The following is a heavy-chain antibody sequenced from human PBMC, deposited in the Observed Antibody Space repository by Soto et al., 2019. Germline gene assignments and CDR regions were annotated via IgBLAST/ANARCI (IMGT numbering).Heavy chain of an antibody. CDR3: AAFSTFDLIGGDYKAF. D-gene: IGHD4-17*01. CDR1: GGSVSSNSYY. J-gene: IGHJ4*02. Sequence: SETLSLTCPVSGGSVSSNSYYWSWFRHPPGKGLEWIGYIYYSGNTNYNPSLKSRVTISVDTSKNQFSLRLTSVTAADTAVYFCAAFSTFDLIGGDYKAFWGQGVQVTVSS. CDR2: IYYSGNT. V-gene: IGHV4-61*01.